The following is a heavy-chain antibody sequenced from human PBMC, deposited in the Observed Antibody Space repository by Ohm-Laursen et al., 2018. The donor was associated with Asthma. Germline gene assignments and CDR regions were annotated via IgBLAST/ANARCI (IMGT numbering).Heavy chain of an antibody. CDR2: IYWNDDK. CDR1: GSSLTTNGVG. CDR3: AHSQVGGLHLGL. J-gene: IGHJ4*02. V-gene: IGHV2-5*01. D-gene: IGHD1-26*01. Sequence: TQTLTLTCTFSGSSLTTNGVGVGWIRQPPGKALEWLARIYWNDDKLYNPSLETRLTITRDTSENQVVLTMTNMDPADTATYFCAHSQVGGLHLGLWGQGTLVTVSS.